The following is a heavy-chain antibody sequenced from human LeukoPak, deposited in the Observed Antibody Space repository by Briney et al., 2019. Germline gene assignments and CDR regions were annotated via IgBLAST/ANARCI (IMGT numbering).Heavy chain of an antibody. CDR1: GFTFSHYG. V-gene: IGHV3-30*04. D-gene: IGHD3-9*01. CDR2: ISSDGVEK. CDR3: AREGHYDILTGYSPVEYYFYYMDV. Sequence: PGGSLRLSCEASGFTFSHYGIHWVRQTPGKGLEWVAAISSDGVEKHYADSVKGRFTISRDNSKSTLYLQMNSLRAEDTALYYCAREGHYDILTGYSPVEYYFYYMDVWGKGTTVTVS. J-gene: IGHJ6*03.